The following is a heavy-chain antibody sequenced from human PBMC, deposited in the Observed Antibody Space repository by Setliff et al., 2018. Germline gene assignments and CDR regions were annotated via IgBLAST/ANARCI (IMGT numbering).Heavy chain of an antibody. CDR1: GFTFSRYW. V-gene: IGHV3-74*01. D-gene: IGHD7-27*01. Sequence: GGSLRLSCAASGFTFSRYWMYWVRQVPGKGLVWVSRINPDGSITNYADSVRGRFTISRDNAKNTLDLQMNSLRAEDTAVYFCASIDWGENFYNTDVWGKGTTVTVSS. CDR2: INPDGSIT. J-gene: IGHJ6*03. CDR3: ASIDWGENFYNTDV.